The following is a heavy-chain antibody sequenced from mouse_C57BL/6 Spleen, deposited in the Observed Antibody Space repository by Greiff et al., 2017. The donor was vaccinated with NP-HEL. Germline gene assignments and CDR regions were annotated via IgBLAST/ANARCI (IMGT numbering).Heavy chain of an antibody. V-gene: IGHV5-12*01. CDR3: ARQDRAMDY. J-gene: IGHJ4*01. Sequence: EVKVVESGGGLVQPGGSLKLSCAASGFTFSDYYMYWVRQTPEKRLEWVAYISNGGGSTYYPDTVKGRFTISRDNAKNTLYLQMSRLKSEDTAMYYCARQDRAMDYWGQGTSVTVSS. CDR2: ISNGGGST. CDR1: GFTFSDYY. D-gene: IGHD2-14*01.